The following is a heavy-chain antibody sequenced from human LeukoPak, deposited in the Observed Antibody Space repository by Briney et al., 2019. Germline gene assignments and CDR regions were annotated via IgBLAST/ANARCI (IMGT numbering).Heavy chain of an antibody. CDR1: GFTVSSNY. V-gene: IGHV3-23*01. Sequence: TGGSLRLSCAASGFTVSSNYMSWVRQAPGKGLEWVSAISGSGGSTYYADSVKGRFTISRDISKNTLYLQLNSLRAEDTAVYYCAKYRIHYYYYMDVWGKGTTVTISS. J-gene: IGHJ6*03. CDR3: AKYRIHYYYYMDV. CDR2: ISGSGGST.